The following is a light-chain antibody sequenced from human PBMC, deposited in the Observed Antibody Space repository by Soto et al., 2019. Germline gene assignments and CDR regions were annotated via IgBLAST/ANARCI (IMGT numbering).Light chain of an antibody. CDR1: SSDIGAYNS. Sequence: QSVLTQPASVSGSPGQSIIISCTGTSSDIGAYNSVSWYQQHPGKAPKLMIYEVSNRPSGVSNRFSASKSGNTASLTISGLQAEDEAEYYCSSRTTSNPYVFGTGTKVTVL. CDR2: EVS. J-gene: IGLJ1*01. V-gene: IGLV2-14*01. CDR3: SSRTTSNPYV.